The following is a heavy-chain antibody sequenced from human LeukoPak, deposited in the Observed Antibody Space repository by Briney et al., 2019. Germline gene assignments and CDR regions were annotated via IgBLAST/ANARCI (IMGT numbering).Heavy chain of an antibody. CDR2: ISYDGSNK. J-gene: IGHJ4*02. CDR3: ARGSGSYYLAGSLDY. Sequence: GGSLRLSCAASGFTFSSYGMHWVRQAPGKGLEWVAVISYDGSNKYYADSVKGRFTISRDNAKNTLYLQMNSLRAEDTAVYYCARGSGSYYLAGSLDYWGQGTLVTVSS. CDR1: GFTFSSYG. V-gene: IGHV3-30*12. D-gene: IGHD1-26*01.